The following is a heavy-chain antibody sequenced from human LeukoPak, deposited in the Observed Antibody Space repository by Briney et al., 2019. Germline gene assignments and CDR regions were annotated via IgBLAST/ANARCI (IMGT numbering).Heavy chain of an antibody. J-gene: IGHJ6*02. CDR1: GFTFSSYW. CDR2: INSDGSST. V-gene: IGHV3-74*01. CDR3: ARDQEVRGVIIYGMDV. D-gene: IGHD3-10*01. Sequence: GGSLRLSCAASGFTFSSYWMHWVRQAPGKGLVLVSRINSDGSSTSYADSVKGRFTISRDNAKNTLYLQMNSLRAEDTAVYYCARDQEVRGVIIYGMDVWGQGTTVTVSS.